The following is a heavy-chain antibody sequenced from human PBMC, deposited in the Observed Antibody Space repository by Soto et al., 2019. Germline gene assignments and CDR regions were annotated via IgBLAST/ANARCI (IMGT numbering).Heavy chain of an antibody. CDR1: GFTFISSA. D-gene: IGHD3-22*01. J-gene: IGHJ4*02. CDR3: AADYYDTTDYYYDY. Sequence: SVKVSCKASGFTFISSAVQWVRQARGQRLEWIGWIVVGSGNTNYAQKFQERVTISRDLSTSTAYMELSSLRSEDMAVYYCAADYYDTTDYYYDYWGQGTLVTVPQ. CDR2: IVVGSGNT. V-gene: IGHV1-58*01.